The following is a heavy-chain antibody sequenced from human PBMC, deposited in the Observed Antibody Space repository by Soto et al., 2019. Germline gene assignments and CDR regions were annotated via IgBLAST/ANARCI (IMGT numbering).Heavy chain of an antibody. D-gene: IGHD1-1*01. CDR2: INHSGRT. Sequence: PSETLSLTCAVYGGSFRYYYWSWIRQTPDKGLEWIGEINHSGRTNYNPSLKSRVTVSVDTSKNQSSLKVTSVTAADTAIYHCARGQGTTEVNDGPGYWGQGTMVTAPQ. CDR3: ARGQGTTEVNDGPGY. V-gene: IGHV4-34*01. J-gene: IGHJ4*02. CDR1: GGSFRYYY.